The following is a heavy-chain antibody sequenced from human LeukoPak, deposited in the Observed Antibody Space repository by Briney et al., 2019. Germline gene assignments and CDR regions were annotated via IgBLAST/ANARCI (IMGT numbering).Heavy chain of an antibody. V-gene: IGHV1-69*13. CDR2: IIPIFSTA. CDR3: ARSDSSGPHFDY. J-gene: IGHJ4*02. Sequence: SVKVSCKASGGTFSSYAISWVRQAPGQGLEWMGGIIPIFSTANYAQKFQGRVTITADESTSTAYMELSSLRSEDTAVYYCARSDSSGPHFDYWGQGTLVTVSS. D-gene: IGHD6-19*01. CDR1: GGTFSSYA.